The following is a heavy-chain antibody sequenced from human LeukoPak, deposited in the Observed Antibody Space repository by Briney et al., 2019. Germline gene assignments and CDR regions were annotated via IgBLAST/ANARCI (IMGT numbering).Heavy chain of an antibody. CDR2: IYHSGST. J-gene: IGHJ3*02. D-gene: IGHD1-26*01. V-gene: IGHV4-30-2*01. Sequence: PSQTLSLTCTVSGGSISSGGYYWSWIRQPPGKGPEWIGYIYHSGSTYYNPSLKSRVTISVDRSKNQFSLKLSSVTVADTAVYYCARDLGGGWELRQTDHDAFDIWGQGTVVTVSS. CDR3: ARDLGGGWELRQTDHDAFDI. CDR1: GGSISSGGYY.